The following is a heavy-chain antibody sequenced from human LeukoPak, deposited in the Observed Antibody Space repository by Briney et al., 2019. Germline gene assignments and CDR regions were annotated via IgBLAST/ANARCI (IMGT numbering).Heavy chain of an antibody. CDR1: GGSISSYY. D-gene: IGHD6-13*01. CDR2: IYYSGST. CDR3: ARSSYSSSWPYSYYYGMDV. V-gene: IGHV4-59*01. Sequence: SETLSLTCTVSGGSISSYYWSWIRQPPGKGLDWIGYIYYSGSTNYNPSLKSRVTISVDTSKNQFSLKLSSVTAADTAVYYCARSSYSSSWPYSYYYGMDVWGQGTTVTVSS. J-gene: IGHJ6*02.